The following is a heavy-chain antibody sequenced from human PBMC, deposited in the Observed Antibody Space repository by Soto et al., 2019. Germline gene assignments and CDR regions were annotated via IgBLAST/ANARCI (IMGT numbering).Heavy chain of an antibody. CDR1: GGSVSSGSYY. V-gene: IGHV4-61*01. Sequence: PSETLSLTCTVSGGSVSSGSYYWSWIRQPPGKGLEWIGYIYYGGSTNYNPSLKSRVTISVDTSKNQFYLKLNSVTAADTAVYYCAGGTFAYYYGSGSPYNWFDPWGQGTLVTVSS. D-gene: IGHD3-10*01. J-gene: IGHJ5*02. CDR2: IYYGGST. CDR3: AGGTFAYYYGSGSPYNWFDP.